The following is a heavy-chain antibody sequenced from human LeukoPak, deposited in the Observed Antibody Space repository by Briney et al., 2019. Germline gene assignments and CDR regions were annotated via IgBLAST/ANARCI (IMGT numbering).Heavy chain of an antibody. V-gene: IGHV3-23*01. J-gene: IGHJ4*02. D-gene: IGHD6-13*01. CDR2: ISGSGSIT. CDR1: GFTFSSYA. CDR3: AKLSSFSPTDY. Sequence: PGGSLRLSCAASGFTFSSYAMSWVRQAPGKGLEWVSTISGSGSITYYADSVKGRFTISRDNSKNTLYLQMSTLRPDDTAVYYCAKLSSFSPTDYWGQGTLVTVSS.